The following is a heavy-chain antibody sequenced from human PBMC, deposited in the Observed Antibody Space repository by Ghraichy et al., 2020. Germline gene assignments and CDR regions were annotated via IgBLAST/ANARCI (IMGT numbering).Heavy chain of an antibody. CDR3: AKAAQYQLLYPYLRVGMDV. CDR1: GFTFSSYA. Sequence: GGSLRLSCVASGFTFSSYAMSWVRQAPGKGLEWVSAISGSGGSTYYADSVKGRFTISRDNSKNTLYLQMNSLRAEDTAVYYCAKAAQYQLLYPYLRVGMDVWGQGTTVTVSS. CDR2: ISGSGGST. D-gene: IGHD2-2*02. J-gene: IGHJ6*02. V-gene: IGHV3-23*01.